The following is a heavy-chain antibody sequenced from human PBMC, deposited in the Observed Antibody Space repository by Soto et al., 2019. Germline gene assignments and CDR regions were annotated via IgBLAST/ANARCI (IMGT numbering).Heavy chain of an antibody. CDR2: ISSSSTI. V-gene: IGHV3-48*01. CDR3: ARELAGDIVVVPAVLDY. J-gene: IGHJ4*02. CDR1: GFTFSSYS. Sequence: GGSLRLSCAASGFTFSSYSMNWVRQAPGKGLEWVSYISSSSTIYYADSVKGRFTISRDNAKNSLYLQMNSLRAEDTAVYYCARELAGDIVVVPAVLDYWGQGTLVTVSS. D-gene: IGHD2-2*01.